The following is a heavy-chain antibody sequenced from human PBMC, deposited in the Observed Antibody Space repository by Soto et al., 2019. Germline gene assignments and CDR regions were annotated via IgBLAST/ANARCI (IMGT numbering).Heavy chain of an antibody. J-gene: IGHJ5*02. Sequence: QVQLVESGGGVVQPGRSLRLSCAASGFTFSNYGMHWVRQAPGKGLEWVAVISYNGNNKYYADSVQGRFTITRDNSKNTLYLQMNSLRPEDTAVHYCAKYADYGEHRDWLDPWGQGTLVTVSS. V-gene: IGHV3-30*18. CDR1: GFTFSNYG. D-gene: IGHD4-17*01. CDR2: ISYNGNNK. CDR3: AKYADYGEHRDWLDP.